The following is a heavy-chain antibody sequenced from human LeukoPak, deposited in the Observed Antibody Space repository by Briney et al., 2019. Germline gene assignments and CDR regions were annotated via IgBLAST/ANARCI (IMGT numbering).Heavy chain of an antibody. D-gene: IGHD5-12*01. J-gene: IGHJ4*02. V-gene: IGHV3-30-3*01. CDR2: ISYDGSNK. CDR3: ARDGPESGYDGEGFFDY. CDR1: GFTFSSYA. Sequence: GRSLRLSCAASGFTFSSYAMHWVRQAPGKGLEWVAVISYDGSNKHYADSVKGRFTISRDNSKNTLYLQMNSLRAEDTAVYYCARDGPESGYDGEGFFDYWGQGTLVTVSS.